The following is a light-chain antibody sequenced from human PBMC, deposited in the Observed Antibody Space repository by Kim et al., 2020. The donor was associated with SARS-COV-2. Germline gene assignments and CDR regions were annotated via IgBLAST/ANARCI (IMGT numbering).Light chain of an antibody. Sequence: SVSPGQTASITCSGDKLGDKHACWYQQKPGQSPVLVIYQDSKRPSGIPERFSGSNSGNTATLTISGTQAMDEAYYYCQAWDSSTVVFGGGTQLTVL. CDR2: QDS. CDR3: QAWDSSTVV. CDR1: KLGDKH. J-gene: IGLJ2*01. V-gene: IGLV3-1*01.